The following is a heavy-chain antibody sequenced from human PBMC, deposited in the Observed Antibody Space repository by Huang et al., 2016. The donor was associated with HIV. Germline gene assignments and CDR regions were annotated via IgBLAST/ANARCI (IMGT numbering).Heavy chain of an antibody. CDR1: AFNFHVYG. CDR3: ARDSRWGIVATTLSYFDY. J-gene: IGHJ4*02. V-gene: IGHV3-30*02. Sequence: QPQLVESGGGVVQRGGSLRLSCAASAFNFHVYGMHWLRQAPGKGLEWVAFVRFDGSNEYYIDCVKCRFTISRDTSKKMLFLEMDNLRPEDTAVYFCARDSRWGIVATTLSYFDYWGQGTLVTVSS. D-gene: IGHD5-12*01. CDR2: VRFDGSNE.